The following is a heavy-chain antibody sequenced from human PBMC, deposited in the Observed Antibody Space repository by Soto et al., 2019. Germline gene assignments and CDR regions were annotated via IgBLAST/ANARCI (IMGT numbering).Heavy chain of an antibody. CDR3: ARGVVGHYNSSFPKSTFDY. V-gene: IGHV5-10-1*01. CDR2: IDPSDSYT. Sequence: GESLKISCKGSGYSFTSYWISWVRQMPGKGLEWMGRIDPSDSYTNYSPSFQGHVTISADKSISTAYLQWSSLKASDTAMYYCARGVVGHYNSSFPKSTFDYWGQGTLVTVSS. J-gene: IGHJ4*02. CDR1: GYSFTSYW. D-gene: IGHD6-6*01.